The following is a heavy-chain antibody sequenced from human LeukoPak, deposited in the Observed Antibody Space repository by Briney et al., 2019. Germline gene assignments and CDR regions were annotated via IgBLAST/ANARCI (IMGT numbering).Heavy chain of an antibody. V-gene: IGHV3-53*01. Sequence: GGSLRLSCAASGFTVTSNYMSWVRQAPGKGLEWVSIIYSGVSAYFADSVKGRFTISRDNSKNTLYLQMNSLRADDTAVYYCARDRSGGSWTFDYWGRGTLVTVSS. D-gene: IGHD6-13*01. CDR1: GFTVTSNY. CDR3: ARDRSGGSWTFDY. CDR2: IYSGVSA. J-gene: IGHJ4*02.